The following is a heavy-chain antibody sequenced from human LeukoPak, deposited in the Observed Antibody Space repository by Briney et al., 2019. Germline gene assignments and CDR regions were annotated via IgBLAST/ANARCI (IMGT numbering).Heavy chain of an antibody. V-gene: IGHV1-2*02. CDR2: INPNSGGT. CDR3: ARVPRCGSGGSCPFQTYYYYGMDV. CDR1: GYTFTGYY. D-gene: IGHD2-15*01. J-gene: IGHJ6*02. Sequence: ASVKVSCKASGYTFTGYYMHWVRQAPGQGLGWMGWINPNSGGTNYAQKFQGRVTMTRDTSISTAYMELSRLRSDDTAVYYCARVPRCGSGGSCPFQTYYYYGMDVWGQGTTVTVSS.